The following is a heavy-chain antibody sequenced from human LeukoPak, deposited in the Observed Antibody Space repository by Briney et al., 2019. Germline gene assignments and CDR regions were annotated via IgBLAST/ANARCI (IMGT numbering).Heavy chain of an antibody. CDR1: GFTFNSFA. D-gene: IGHD4-17*01. CDR3: AKDPNGDYVGGFDM. J-gene: IGHJ3*02. Sequence: GRSLRLSCAPSGFTFNSFAMSSVRHPPRKWLQWVSVIRSGGDNTYYADSVKGRFTISRDSSKNTLYLQMDSLRAEDTAVYYCAKDPNGDYVGGFDMRGQGTMVTVSS. CDR2: IRSGGDNT. V-gene: IGHV3-23*01.